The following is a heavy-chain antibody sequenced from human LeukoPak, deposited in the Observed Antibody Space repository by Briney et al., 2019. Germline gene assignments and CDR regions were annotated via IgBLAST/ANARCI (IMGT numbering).Heavy chain of an antibody. CDR2: IIPIFGTA. Sequence: GASVKVSCKASGYTFTGYYMHWVRQAPGQGLEWMGGIIPIFGTANYAQKFQGRVTITADESTSTAYMELSSLRSEDTAVYYCARVVAAAGKELDYWGQGTLVTVSS. CDR3: ARVVAAAGKELDY. J-gene: IGHJ4*02. CDR1: GYTFTGYY. V-gene: IGHV1-69*13. D-gene: IGHD6-13*01.